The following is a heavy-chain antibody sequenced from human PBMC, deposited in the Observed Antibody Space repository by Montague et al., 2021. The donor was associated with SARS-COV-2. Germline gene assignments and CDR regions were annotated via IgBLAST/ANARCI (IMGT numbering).Heavy chain of an antibody. D-gene: IGHD1-1*01. CDR2: VYRDDDE. Sequence: PALVKPTRTLTLTCTFSGFSLTTFGVGVGWIRQPPGKAPEWLTLVYRDDDEHYSPSLKNRLSVTKAASEPRVVLRMTNMHPVDTATYYCVYWKMGDGNPNFEFWSQGTLVTVSS. J-gene: IGHJ4*02. CDR3: VYWKMGDGNPNFEF. CDR1: GFSLTTFGVG. V-gene: IGHV2-5*02.